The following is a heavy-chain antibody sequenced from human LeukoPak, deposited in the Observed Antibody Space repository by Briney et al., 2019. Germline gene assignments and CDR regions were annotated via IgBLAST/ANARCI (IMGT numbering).Heavy chain of an antibody. CDR1: GGSISSYY. D-gene: IGHD4-11*01. Sequence: SETLSLTCTVSGGSISSYYWSWIRQPAGKGLEWIGRAHTSGSTNYNPSLKSRVTMSVDSSRNQFSLRVSSVTAADTAVYYCGRGGQYSNSIFDKWGQGTLVTVSS. V-gene: IGHV4-4*07. CDR2: AHTSGST. CDR3: GRGGQYSNSIFDK. J-gene: IGHJ4*02.